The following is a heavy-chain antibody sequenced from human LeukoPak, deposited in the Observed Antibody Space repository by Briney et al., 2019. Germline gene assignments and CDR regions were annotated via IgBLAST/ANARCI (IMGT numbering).Heavy chain of an antibody. J-gene: IGHJ4*02. CDR1: SYSISSGYY. Sequence: PSETLSLTCIVSSYSISSGYYWGWIRQPPGKGLEWIGSIYYSGSTYYNPSLKSRVTISVDTSKNQFSLKLSSVTAADTAVYYCARGIAVAGTAIDYWGQGTLVTVSS. CDR2: IYYSGST. CDR3: ARGIAVAGTAIDY. V-gene: IGHV4-38-2*02. D-gene: IGHD6-19*01.